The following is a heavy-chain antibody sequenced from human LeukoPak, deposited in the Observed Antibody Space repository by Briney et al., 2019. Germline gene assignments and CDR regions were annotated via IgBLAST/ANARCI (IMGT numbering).Heavy chain of an antibody. CDR1: GYTFTSYY. CDR2: INPSGGST. D-gene: IGHD3-10*01. CDR3: ARDLLWFGELFEIDY. Sequence: ASVKVSCKASGYTFTSYYMHWVRQAPGQGLEWMGIINPSGGSTSYAQKFQGRVTMTRDTSTSTVYMELSSLRSEDTAVYYCARDLLWFGELFEIDYWDQGTLVTVSS. J-gene: IGHJ4*02. V-gene: IGHV1-46*01.